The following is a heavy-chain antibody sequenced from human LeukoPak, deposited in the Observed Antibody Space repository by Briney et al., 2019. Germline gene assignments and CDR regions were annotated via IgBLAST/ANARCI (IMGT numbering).Heavy chain of an antibody. Sequence: GGSLRLSCAASGFTFSSYGMHWVRQAPGKGLEWVAVIWYDGSNKYYADSVKGRFTISRDNSKNTLYLQMNSLRAEDTAVYYCARDLGGSGKAYYGMDVWGQGTTVTVSS. CDR2: IWYDGSNK. CDR1: GFTFSSYG. J-gene: IGHJ6*02. D-gene: IGHD3-10*01. V-gene: IGHV3-33*01. CDR3: ARDLGGSGKAYYGMDV.